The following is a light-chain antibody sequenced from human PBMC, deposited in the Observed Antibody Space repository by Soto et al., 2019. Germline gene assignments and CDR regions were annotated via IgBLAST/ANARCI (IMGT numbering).Light chain of an antibody. CDR2: EVN. Sequence: QSALTQPPSASGSPGQSVTISCTGTSSDVGGYYYVSWYQQHPGKAPKVWIYEVNKRPSGIPDRFSGSKSGNTASLTVSGLQAEDEADYYFTSYTDSNTFVFGTGTKLTVL. CDR3: TSYTDSNTFV. J-gene: IGLJ1*01. V-gene: IGLV2-8*01. CDR1: SSDVGGYYY.